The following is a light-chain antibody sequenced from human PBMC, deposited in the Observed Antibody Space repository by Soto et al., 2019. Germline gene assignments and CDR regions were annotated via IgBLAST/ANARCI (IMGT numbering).Light chain of an antibody. CDR1: QYISTL. CDR3: QKADSFPLN. J-gene: IGKJ4*01. CDR2: GAS. Sequence: DIQMTQSPSSVSASIGETVTITCRASQYISTLLAWYQQKPGKAPKLLIYGASTLESGVPSRFSGRGSGTDFTLTISSLQPEDFATYFCQKADSFPLNFGGGTKVDIK. V-gene: IGKV1D-12*01.